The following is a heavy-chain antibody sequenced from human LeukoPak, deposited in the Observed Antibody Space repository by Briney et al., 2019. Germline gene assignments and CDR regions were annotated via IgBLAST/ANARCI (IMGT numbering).Heavy chain of an antibody. CDR1: GGSISSYY. J-gene: IGHJ5*02. CDR3: ARTYGSGSYSWFDP. D-gene: IGHD3-10*01. Sequence: SETLSLTCTVSGGSISSYYWSWIRQPPGKGLEWIGTIYYSGSTNYNPSLKSRVTISVDTSKNQFSLKLSSVTAADTAVYYCARTYGSGSYSWFDPWGQGTLVTVSS. V-gene: IGHV4-59*01. CDR2: IYYSGST.